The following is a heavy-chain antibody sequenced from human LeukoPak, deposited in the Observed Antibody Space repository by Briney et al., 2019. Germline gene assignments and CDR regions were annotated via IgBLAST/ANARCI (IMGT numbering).Heavy chain of an antibody. CDR1: GFTFSSYA. V-gene: IGHV3-23*01. Sequence: GGSLRLSCAASGFTFSSYAMSWVRQAPGKGLEWVPAISGSGGSTYYADSVKGRFTISRDNSKNTLYLQMNSLRAEDTAVYYCAKDKRVDSSGYWGGYYYYGMDVWGQGTTVTVSS. CDR3: AKDKRVDSSGYWGGYYYYGMDV. D-gene: IGHD3-22*01. J-gene: IGHJ6*02. CDR2: ISGSGGST.